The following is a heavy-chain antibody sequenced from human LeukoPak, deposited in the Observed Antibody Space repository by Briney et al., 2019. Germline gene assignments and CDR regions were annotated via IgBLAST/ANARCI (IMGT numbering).Heavy chain of an antibody. Sequence: SETLSLTCTVSGGSISSSSYYWGWIRQPPGKGLEWIGSIYYSGSTYYNPSLKSRVTISVDKSKNQFSLKLSSVTAADTAVYYCARALRRGGSRNNWFDPWGQGTLVTVSS. CDR2: IYYSGST. D-gene: IGHD2-15*01. CDR1: GGSISSSSYY. V-gene: IGHV4-39*07. J-gene: IGHJ5*02. CDR3: ARALRRGGSRNNWFDP.